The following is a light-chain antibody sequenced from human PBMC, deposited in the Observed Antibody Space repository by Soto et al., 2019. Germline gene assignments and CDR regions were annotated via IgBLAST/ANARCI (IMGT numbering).Light chain of an antibody. Sequence: EIVLTQSPGTLSLSPGERATLSCSASQSVSNNYLAWYQQKPCQAPRLLIYDASSRATGIPDRFSGGGSGTDFTLTISRLEPEDFAVYYCQQFSSYPLTFGGGTKVDIK. J-gene: IGKJ4*01. V-gene: IGKV3-20*01. CDR3: QQFSSYPLT. CDR2: DAS. CDR1: QSVSNNY.